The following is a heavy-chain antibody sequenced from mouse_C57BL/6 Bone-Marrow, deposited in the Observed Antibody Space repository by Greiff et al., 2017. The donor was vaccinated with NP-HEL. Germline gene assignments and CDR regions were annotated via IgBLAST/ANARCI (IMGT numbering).Heavy chain of an antibody. D-gene: IGHD1-1*01. Sequence: EVQLQQSGPELVKPGASVKISCKASGYTFTDYYMNWVKQSHGKSLEWLGDINPNHGGPSYNQKFKGKATLTVDKSSSPAYMALRSLTSEDSAVYYCGREYYGSTWVDYWSHGTTLTVSS. CDR1: GYTFTDYY. V-gene: IGHV1-26*01. CDR3: GREYYGSTWVDY. CDR2: INPNHGGP. J-gene: IGHJ2*01.